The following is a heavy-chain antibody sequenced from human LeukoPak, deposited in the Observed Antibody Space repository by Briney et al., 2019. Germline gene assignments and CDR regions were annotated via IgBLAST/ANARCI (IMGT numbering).Heavy chain of an antibody. J-gene: IGHJ5*02. CDR3: ARGGRIIVGATRWFDP. D-gene: IGHD1-26*01. CDR2: INHSGST. V-gene: IGHV4-34*01. Sequence: PSETLSLTCAVYGGSFSGYYWSWIRQPPGKGLEWIGVINHSGSTNYNPSLKSRVTISVDTSKNQFSLKLSSVAAADTAVYYCARGGRIIVGATRWFDPWGQGTLVTVSS. CDR1: GGSFSGYY.